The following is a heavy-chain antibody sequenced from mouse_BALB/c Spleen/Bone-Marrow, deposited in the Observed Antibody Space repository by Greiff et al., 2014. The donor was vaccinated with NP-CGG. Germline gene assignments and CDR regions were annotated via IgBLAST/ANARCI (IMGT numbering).Heavy chain of an antibody. CDR3: SRLSYDYDGAWFAY. J-gene: IGHJ3*01. Sequence: VQLKESGGDLVRPGGSLKFSWAASGFNFRSYDMPWVRQTPDKRLEWVATIGSGGSYTYYPDSVKGRFTISRDNAKNTLYLQMSRLKSEDTAMYYCSRLSYDYDGAWFAYWGQGTLVTVSA. CDR2: IGSGGSYT. V-gene: IGHV5-6*01. D-gene: IGHD2-4*01. CDR1: GFNFRSYD.